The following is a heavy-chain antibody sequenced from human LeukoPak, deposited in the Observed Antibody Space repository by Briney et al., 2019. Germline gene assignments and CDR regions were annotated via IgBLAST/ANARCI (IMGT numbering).Heavy chain of an antibody. J-gene: IGHJ6*02. CDR1: GFTFDDYA. D-gene: IGHD2-2*01. V-gene: IGHV3-9*01. Sequence: GRSLRLSCAASGFTFDDYAMHWVRQAPGKGLEWVSSISWNSGSIGYADSVKGRFTISRDNAKNSLYLQMNSLRAEDTALYYCAKDISSTIVVVPAAKGDYYYYYGMDVWGQGTTVTVSS. CDR3: AKDISSTIVVVPAAKGDYYYYYGMDV. CDR2: ISWNSGSI.